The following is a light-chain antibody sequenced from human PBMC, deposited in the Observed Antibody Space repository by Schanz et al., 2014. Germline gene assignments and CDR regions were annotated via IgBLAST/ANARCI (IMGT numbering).Light chain of an antibody. V-gene: IGKV3D-20*02. CDR2: GTS. CDR3: QQRSNWPWT. J-gene: IGKJ1*01. CDR1: QTVDSKD. Sequence: EIVLTQSPGTLSLSPGERATLSCRASQTVDSKDLGWYQQKPGQTPRLLMYGTSNRATGVPDRFSGSGSGTDFTLTISRLEPEDFAVYYCQQRSNWPWTFGQGTKVEIK.